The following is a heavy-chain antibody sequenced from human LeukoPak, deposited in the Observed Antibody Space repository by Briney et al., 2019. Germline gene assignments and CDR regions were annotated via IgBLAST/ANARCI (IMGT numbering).Heavy chain of an antibody. V-gene: IGHV3-23*01. Sequence: GGSLRLSCAASGLTFSSYAMSWVRQAPGKGLQWVSAISSTGGSTYYVDSVKGRFTISRDNSRNTLYLQMNSLRVEDTALYYCAKSWRYSRDGVDYWGQGALVTVSS. CDR2: ISSTGGST. J-gene: IGHJ4*02. CDR3: AKSWRYSRDGVDY. D-gene: IGHD6-13*01. CDR1: GLTFSSYA.